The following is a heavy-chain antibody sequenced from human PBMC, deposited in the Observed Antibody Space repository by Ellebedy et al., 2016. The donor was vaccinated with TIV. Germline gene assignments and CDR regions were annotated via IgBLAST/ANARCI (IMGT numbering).Heavy chain of an antibody. CDR1: GYTFTGYY. J-gene: IGHJ4*02. CDR3: ARERVTGYFDS. V-gene: IGHV1-69*04. CDR2: IIPILGIA. Sequence: ASVKVSCKASGYTFTGYYMHWVRQAPGQGLEWMGRIIPILGIANYAQKFQGRVTITADKSTSTAYMELSSLTSEDTAVYYCARERVTGYFDSWGQGTLVTVSS. D-gene: IGHD1-20*01.